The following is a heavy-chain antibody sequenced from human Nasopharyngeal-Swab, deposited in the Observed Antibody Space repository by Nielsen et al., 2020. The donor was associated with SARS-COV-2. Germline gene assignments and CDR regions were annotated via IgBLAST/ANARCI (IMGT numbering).Heavy chain of an antibody. D-gene: IGHD3-22*01. Sequence: ASVKVSCKASGYTFTNYAMHWVRQAPGQRLEWMGWINAGNGNTKYSQMFQGRVTITRDTSASTAYMDLSSLRSEDTAVYYCARGRQYYDSSAYYSGHDAFDIWGQGTKLTASS. CDR3: ARGRQYYDSSAYYSGHDAFDI. CDR1: GYTFTNYA. CDR2: INAGNGNT. V-gene: IGHV1-3*01. J-gene: IGHJ3*02.